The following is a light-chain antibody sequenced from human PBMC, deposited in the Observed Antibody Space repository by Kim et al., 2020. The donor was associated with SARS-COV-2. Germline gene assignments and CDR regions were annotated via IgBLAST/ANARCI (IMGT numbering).Light chain of an antibody. CDR3: ASRDTSGDHVYV. Sequence: SSELTQDPAVSVALGQAVRITCRGDTLRTYFATWYQQKPGQAPILLIFYGNNRPSGIPDRFSGSTSGDTASLTITGAQAEDEADYYCASRDTSGDHVYVFGSGTKVTVL. CDR2: YGN. J-gene: IGLJ1*01. V-gene: IGLV3-19*01. CDR1: TLRTYF.